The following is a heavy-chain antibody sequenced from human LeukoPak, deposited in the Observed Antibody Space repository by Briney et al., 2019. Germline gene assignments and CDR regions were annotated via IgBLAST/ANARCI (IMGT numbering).Heavy chain of an antibody. J-gene: IGHJ5*02. D-gene: IGHD1-7*01. V-gene: IGHV4-39*01. CDR1: DGSISSSSYY. CDR2: IYYSGST. CDR3: ARRRLGETTTANWFDP. Sequence: PSETLSLTCTVSDGSISSSSYYWGWIRQPPGKGLEWIGSIYYSGSTYHNPSLKSRVTLSVDTSKNQFSLKLSSVTAADTAVYYCARRRLGETTTANWFDPWGQGTLVTVSS.